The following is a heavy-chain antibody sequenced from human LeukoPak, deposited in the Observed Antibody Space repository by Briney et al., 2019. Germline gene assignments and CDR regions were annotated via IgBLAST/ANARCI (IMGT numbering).Heavy chain of an antibody. CDR1: GFTFRNYG. Sequence: GGSLRLSCAASGFTFRNYGMHWVRQAPGKGLEWVAVISIDGSEKYYADSVKGRFTISRDNSKNTLYLHMNSLRDDDTAVYYCVRGVGVSRFNYLDPWGQGTLVIVSS. D-gene: IGHD1-7*01. CDR3: VRGVGVSRFNYLDP. V-gene: IGHV3-30*03. CDR2: ISIDGSEK. J-gene: IGHJ5*02.